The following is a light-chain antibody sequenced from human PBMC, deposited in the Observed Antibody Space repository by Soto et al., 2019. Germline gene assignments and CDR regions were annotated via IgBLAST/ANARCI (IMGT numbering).Light chain of an antibody. CDR1: SRDVGSYNL. Sequence: QSALTQPASVSGSPGQSITISCTGTSRDVGSYNLVSWYQQHPGKAPKLVIYEGSKRPSGVSNRFSGSKSGNTASLTISGLQAEDEADYYCCSYASSSALVFGGGTKVTVL. CDR3: CSYASSSALV. CDR2: EGS. J-gene: IGLJ3*02. V-gene: IGLV2-23*01.